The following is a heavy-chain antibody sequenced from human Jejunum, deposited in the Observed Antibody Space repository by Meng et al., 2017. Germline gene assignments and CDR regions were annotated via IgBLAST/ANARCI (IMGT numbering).Heavy chain of an antibody. Sequence: GSLRLSCTVSGASISGYYWSWIRQPPGKGLEWIAHIYYSGSTYHNPSLESRVTISVDTSKNQFALKLNSVTAADTAVYYCARFERLDNAGYYLDYWGQGTLVTVSS. CDR3: ARFERLDNAGYYLDY. V-gene: IGHV4-59*01. CDR1: GASISGYY. D-gene: IGHD3-9*01. CDR2: IYYSGST. J-gene: IGHJ4*02.